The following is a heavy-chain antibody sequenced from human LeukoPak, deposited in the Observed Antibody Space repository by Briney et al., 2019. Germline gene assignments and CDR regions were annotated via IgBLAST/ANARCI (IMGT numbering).Heavy chain of an antibody. V-gene: IGHV4-59*01. J-gene: IGHJ5*02. CDR2: IYYSGST. CDR3: ARSPTRIMVRGVIITGWFDP. Sequence: SETLSLTCTVSGGSISSYYWSWIRQPPGKGLEWIGYIYYSGSTNYNPSLKSRVTISVDTSKNQFSLKLSSVTAADTAVYYCARSPTRIMVRGVIITGWFDPLGPGNPGHRLL. D-gene: IGHD3-10*01. CDR1: GGSISSYY.